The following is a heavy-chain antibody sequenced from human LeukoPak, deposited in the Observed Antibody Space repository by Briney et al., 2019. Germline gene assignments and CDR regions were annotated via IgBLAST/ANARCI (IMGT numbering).Heavy chain of an antibody. V-gene: IGHV3-23*01. CDR1: EFTFSSYA. J-gene: IGHJ4*02. Sequence: GGSLRLSCTASEFTFSSYAMSWVRQAPGKGLEWVSSISGSGESTYYADSVKGRFTISRDNFKNTLYLQMNSLTAEDTAVYYCAKDGPYDYIWGSYHYGSDYWGQGTLVTVSS. CDR3: AKDGPYDYIWGSYHYGSDY. D-gene: IGHD3-16*02. CDR2: ISGSGEST.